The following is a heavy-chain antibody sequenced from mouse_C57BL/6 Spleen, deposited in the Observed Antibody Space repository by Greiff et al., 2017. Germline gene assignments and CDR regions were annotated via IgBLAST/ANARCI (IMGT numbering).Heavy chain of an antibody. V-gene: IGHV1-26*01. Sequence: VQLQQSGPELVKPGASVKISCKASGYTFTDYYMNWVKQSHGKSLEWIGDINPNNGGTSYNQKFKGKATLTVDKSSSTAYMELRSLTSEDSAVYYCARPLYGKGYAMDYWGQGTSVTVSS. CDR3: ARPLYGKGYAMDY. J-gene: IGHJ4*01. CDR1: GYTFTDYY. CDR2: INPNNGGT. D-gene: IGHD2-1*01.